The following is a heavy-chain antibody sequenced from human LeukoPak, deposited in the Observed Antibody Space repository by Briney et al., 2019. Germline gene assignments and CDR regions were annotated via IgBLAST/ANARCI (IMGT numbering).Heavy chain of an antibody. CDR1: GFTFSSYT. CDR2: ISYDGSNK. V-gene: IGHV3-30-3*01. CDR3: ASYSNYWFDP. Sequence: AGGSLRLSCAASGFTFSSYTVHWVRQAPGKGLEWVAVISYDGSNKYYADSVKGRFTISRDNSKNTLYLQMNSLRAEDTAVYYCASYSNYWFDPWGQGTLVTVSS. D-gene: IGHD4-11*01. J-gene: IGHJ5*02.